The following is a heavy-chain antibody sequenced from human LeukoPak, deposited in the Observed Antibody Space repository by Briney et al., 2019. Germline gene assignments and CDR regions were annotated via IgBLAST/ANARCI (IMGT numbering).Heavy chain of an antibody. CDR2: ISSSSSYI. CDR3: ARDHSSSIDC. CDR1: GFTFSSYS. J-gene: IGHJ4*02. V-gene: IGHV3-21*01. D-gene: IGHD6-13*01. Sequence: PGGSLRLSCAASGFTFSSYSMNWVRQAPGKGLEWVSSISSSSSYIYYADSVKGRFTISRDNAKSSLYLQMNSLRAEDTAVYHCARDHSSSIDCWGQGTLVTVSS.